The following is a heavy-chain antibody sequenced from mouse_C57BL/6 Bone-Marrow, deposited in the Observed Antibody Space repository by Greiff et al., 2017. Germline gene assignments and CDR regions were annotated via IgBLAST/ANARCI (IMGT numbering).Heavy chain of an antibody. D-gene: IGHD3-3*01. J-gene: IGHJ2*01. CDR2: IDPNSGGT. V-gene: IGHV1-72*01. Sequence: VQLQQPGAELVKPGASVKLSCKASGYTFTSYWMHWVKQRPGRGLEWIGGIDPNSGGTKYNEKFKSKATLTVDKPSSTAYLQLSRLTSEDSAVYDFARRAGTSLFDYWGQGTTLTVSS. CDR1: GYTFTSYW. CDR3: ARRAGTSLFDY.